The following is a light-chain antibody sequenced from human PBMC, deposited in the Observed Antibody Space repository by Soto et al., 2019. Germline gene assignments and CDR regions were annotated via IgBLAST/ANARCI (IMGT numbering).Light chain of an antibody. CDR1: IGAVTSGHY. CDR3: SHFYSGDVI. V-gene: IGLV7-46*01. CDR2: NTN. Sequence: QAVVTQEPSLTVSPGGTVTLTCGSSIGAVTSGHYPYWFQQKPGQAPRTLIYNTNNKHSWTPARFSGSLLGGNATLTLSGAQPEDEAEYYCSHFYSGDVIFGGGTKLTVL. J-gene: IGLJ2*01.